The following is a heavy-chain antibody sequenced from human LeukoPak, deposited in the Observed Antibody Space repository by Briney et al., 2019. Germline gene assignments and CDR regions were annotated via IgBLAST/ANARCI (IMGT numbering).Heavy chain of an antibody. CDR1: GGSISSSY. V-gene: IGHV4-4*07. CDR2: IFTSGTT. Sequence: PSETLSLTCTVSGGSISSSYWSWLRQPAGKGLEWIGHIFTSGTTEYNPSLKSRVTMSVDTSKNQFSLKLTSVTAADTAVYYCARDFGFGSAWGQGALVTVSS. D-gene: IGHD6-19*01. CDR3: ARDFGFGSA. J-gene: IGHJ5*02.